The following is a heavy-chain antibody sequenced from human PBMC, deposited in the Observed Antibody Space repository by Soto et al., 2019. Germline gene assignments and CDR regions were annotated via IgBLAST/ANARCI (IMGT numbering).Heavy chain of an antibody. CDR1: GDFISSYY. D-gene: IGHD3-10*01. J-gene: IGHJ4*02. Sequence: QVQLQESGPGLVKPSETLSLTCTVSGDFISSYYWSWIRQPPGKALEWIGYIYYSGNTNYNPSLKSRVTISVHTSKSQFSLKLRSMTAADTAVYYCARDIPPSDYASGGKGGANLWGQGTLVTVSS. CDR2: IYYSGNT. V-gene: IGHV4-59*01. CDR3: ARDIPPSDYASGGKGGANL.